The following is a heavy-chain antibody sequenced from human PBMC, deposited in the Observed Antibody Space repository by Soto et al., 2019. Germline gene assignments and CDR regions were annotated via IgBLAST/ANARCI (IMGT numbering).Heavy chain of an antibody. V-gene: IGHV3-48*02. CDR2: ISSSSTI. J-gene: IGHJ2*01. CDR1: GFTFSSYS. D-gene: IGHD6-6*01. CDR3: AVIAARPNWYFDL. Sequence: GGSLRLSCAASGFTFSSYSMNWVRQAPGEGLEWVSYISSSSTIYYADSVKGRFTISRDNAKNSLYLQMNSLRDEDTAVYYCAVIAARPNWYFDLWGRGTLVTVSS.